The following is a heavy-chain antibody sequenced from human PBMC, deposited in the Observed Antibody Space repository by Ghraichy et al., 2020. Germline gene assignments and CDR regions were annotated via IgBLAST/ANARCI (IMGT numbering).Heavy chain of an antibody. CDR3: ARRLSYCSGGSCYANGFDY. Sequence: GESLNISCKGSGYSFTSYWIGWVRQMPGKGLEWMGIIYPGDSESRYSPAFQGQVTISADKSISTAYLQWSSLKASDTAMYYCARRLSYCSGGSCYANGFDYWGQGTLVTVSS. CDR2: IYPGDSES. D-gene: IGHD2-15*01. J-gene: IGHJ4*02. V-gene: IGHV5-51*01. CDR1: GYSFTSYW.